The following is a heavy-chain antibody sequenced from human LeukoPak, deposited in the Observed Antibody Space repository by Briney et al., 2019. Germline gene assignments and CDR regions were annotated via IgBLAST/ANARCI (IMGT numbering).Heavy chain of an antibody. CDR2: IRSKANSYAT. D-gene: IGHD3-22*01. CDR3: TRYYYDSSGYYCFDY. CDR1: GFTFSGSA. V-gene: IGHV3-73*01. J-gene: IGHJ4*02. Sequence: GGSLRLSCAASGFTFSGSAMHWVRQASGKGLEWVGRIRSKANSYATAYAASVKGRFTISRDDSKNTAYLQMNSLKTEDTAVYYCTRYYYDSSGYYCFDYWGQGTLVTVSS.